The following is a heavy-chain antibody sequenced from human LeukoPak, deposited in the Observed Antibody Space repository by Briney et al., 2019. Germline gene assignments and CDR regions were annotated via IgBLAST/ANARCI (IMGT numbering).Heavy chain of an antibody. V-gene: IGHV4-34*01. Sequence: SETLSLTCAVYGGSFSGYYWSWIRQPPGKGLEWIGEINHSGSTNYNPSLKSRVTISVDTSKNQFSLKLSSVTAADTAVYCCARGLAADYWGQGTLVTVSS. D-gene: IGHD6-19*01. J-gene: IGHJ4*02. CDR1: GGSFSGYY. CDR3: ARGLAADY. CDR2: INHSGST.